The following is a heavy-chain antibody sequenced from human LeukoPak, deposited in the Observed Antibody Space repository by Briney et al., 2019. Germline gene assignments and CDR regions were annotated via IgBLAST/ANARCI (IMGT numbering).Heavy chain of an antibody. Sequence: ASVKVSCKASGYTFNSYGITWVRQAPGQGLEWMGWISGYNGNTIYAQRLQGRVTMTTDTTTSTAYMELRSLTSDDTAIYYCARAQRWLPLDYWGQGTLATVSS. CDR2: ISGYNGNT. J-gene: IGHJ4*02. V-gene: IGHV1-18*01. CDR3: ARAQRWLPLDY. D-gene: IGHD5-24*01. CDR1: GYTFNSYG.